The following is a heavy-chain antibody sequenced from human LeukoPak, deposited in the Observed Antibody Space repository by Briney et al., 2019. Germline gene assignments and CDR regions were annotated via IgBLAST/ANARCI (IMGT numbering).Heavy chain of an antibody. V-gene: IGHV4-38-2*02. D-gene: IGHD3-10*01. J-gene: IGHJ5*02. CDR2: IYHSGST. Sequence: SETLSLTCTVSGYSISSGYYWGWIRQPPGKGLEWIGRIYHSGSTYYNPPLKSRVTISVDTSKNQFSLKLSSVTAADTAVYYCARHKHRSYGSGIDWFDPWGQGTLVTVSS. CDR1: GYSISSGYY. CDR3: ARHKHRSYGSGIDWFDP.